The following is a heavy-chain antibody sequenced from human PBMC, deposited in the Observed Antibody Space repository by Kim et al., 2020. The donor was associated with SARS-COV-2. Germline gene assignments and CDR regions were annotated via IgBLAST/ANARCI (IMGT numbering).Heavy chain of an antibody. D-gene: IGHD3-10*01. J-gene: IGHJ4*02. Sequence: KGRLTISRDNSKTTLYLQMNSLRAEDTAVYYCAKDHYYGSGSYYNGDFDYWGQGTLVTVSS. CDR3: AKDHYYGSGSYYNGDFDY. V-gene: IGHV3-23*01.